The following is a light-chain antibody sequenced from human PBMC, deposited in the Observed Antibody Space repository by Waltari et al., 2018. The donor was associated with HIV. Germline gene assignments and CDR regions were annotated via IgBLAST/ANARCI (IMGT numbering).Light chain of an antibody. CDR2: DDR. CDR3: QVWDTSNDNYV. J-gene: IGLJ1*01. Sequence: SYVLTQPPSVSVAPGKTARITCGGNNIGGESVHWYQQKPGQAPMLVIYDDRDRPPGIPERFSGSNSGNTATLTISRVEAGDEADYYCQVWDTSNDNYVFGTGTKVTVL. V-gene: IGLV3-21*04. CDR1: NIGGES.